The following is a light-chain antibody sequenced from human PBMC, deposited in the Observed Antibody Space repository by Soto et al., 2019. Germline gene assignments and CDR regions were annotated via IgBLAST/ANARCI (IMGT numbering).Light chain of an antibody. CDR2: WAS. CDR3: QQYYSTLRT. V-gene: IGKV4-1*01. Sequence: DIVMTQSPDSLAVSLGERATINCKSSQSVLYSSNNKNYLAWYQQKPGQPPKLLIYWASTRESGVPDRFSGSGSGTDFTLTISSLQAEDVAVYYCQQYYSTLRTFGQGTKVENK. CDR1: QSVLYSSNNKNY. J-gene: IGKJ1*01.